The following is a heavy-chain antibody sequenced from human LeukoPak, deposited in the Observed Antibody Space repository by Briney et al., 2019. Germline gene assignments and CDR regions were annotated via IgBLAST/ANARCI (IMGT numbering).Heavy chain of an antibody. J-gene: IGHJ5*02. V-gene: IGHV3-23*01. CDR1: GFTFSSYA. Sequence: GGSLRLSCAASGFTFSSYAMSWVRQAPEKGLEWVSAISGSGGSTYYADSVKGRFTISRDNSKNTLYLQMNSLRAEDTAVYYCAKVSITMVRGVINWFDPWGQGTLVTVSS. CDR3: AKVSITMVRGVINWFDP. D-gene: IGHD3-10*01. CDR2: ISGSGGST.